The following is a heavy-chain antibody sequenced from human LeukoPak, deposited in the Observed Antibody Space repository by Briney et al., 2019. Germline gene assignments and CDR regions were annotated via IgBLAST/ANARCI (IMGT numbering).Heavy chain of an antibody. CDR3: AKDREGGSYSSNYFDY. J-gene: IGHJ4*02. Sequence: GRSLRLSCAASGFTFSSYGMHWVRQAPGKGLGWVAVIWYDGSNKYYADSVKGRFTISRDNSKNTLYLQMNSLRAEDTAVYYCAKDREGGSYSSNYFDYWGQGTLVTVSS. CDR1: GFTFSSYG. V-gene: IGHV3-33*06. CDR2: IWYDGSNK. D-gene: IGHD1-26*01.